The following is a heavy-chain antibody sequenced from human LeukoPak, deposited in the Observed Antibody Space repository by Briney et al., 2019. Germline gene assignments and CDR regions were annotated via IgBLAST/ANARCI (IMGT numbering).Heavy chain of an antibody. J-gene: IGHJ4*02. Sequence: PSETLSLTCTVSGGSISSYYWSWIRQPAGKGLEWIGLIYSNGTTNYNPSLKSRVTMSPNTSKNQCSLKRPSVTAADTALYYCARAGDSSGYYWVFNYWSQGTLVTVSS. V-gene: IGHV4-4*07. CDR1: GGSISSYY. D-gene: IGHD3-22*01. CDR2: IYSNGTT. CDR3: ARAGDSSGYYWVFNY.